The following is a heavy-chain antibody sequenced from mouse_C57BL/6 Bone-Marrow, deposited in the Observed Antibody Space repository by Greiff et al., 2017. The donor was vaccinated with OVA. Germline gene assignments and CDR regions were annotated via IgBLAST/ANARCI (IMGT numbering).Heavy chain of an antibody. CDR3: ARYSGYDDYFDY. Sequence: DVKLVESGGGLVQPGGSLSLSCAASGFTFTDYYMSWVRQPPGKALEWLGFISNKANGYTTEYSASVKGRFTISRDNSQSILYLQMSALRAEDSATYYCARYSGYDDYFDYWGQGTTLTVSA. J-gene: IGHJ2*01. D-gene: IGHD2-2*01. CDR2: ISNKANGYTT. CDR1: GFTFTDYY. V-gene: IGHV7-3*01.